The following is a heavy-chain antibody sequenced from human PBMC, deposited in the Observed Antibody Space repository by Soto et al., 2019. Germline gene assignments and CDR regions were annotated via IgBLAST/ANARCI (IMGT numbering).Heavy chain of an antibody. D-gene: IGHD3-16*01. CDR2: IFWDDDK. Sequence: QITLKESGPPLVNPTQTLTLTCTFSGFSLDSSGVGVGWIRQPPGKALEWLAVIFWDDDKRYSPSLENRLTITKDTAKNQVILTVSDMDPVDTATYFCTHVPFGGINHLPTRGMDVWGQGTTVTVSS. CDR1: GFSLDSSGVG. CDR3: THVPFGGINHLPTRGMDV. V-gene: IGHV2-5*02. J-gene: IGHJ6*02.